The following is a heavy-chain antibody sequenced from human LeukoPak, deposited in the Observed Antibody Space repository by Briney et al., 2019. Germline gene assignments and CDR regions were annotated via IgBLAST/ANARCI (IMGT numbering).Heavy chain of an antibody. CDR3: ASTNVLLWFGELSKTAYFDY. CDR2: IYYSGST. J-gene: IGHJ4*02. CDR1: GGSISSSSYY. V-gene: IGHV4-39*07. Sequence: SETLSLTCTVSGGSISSSSYYWGWIRQPPGKGLEWIGSIYYSGSTYYNPSLKSRVTISVDTSKNQFSLKLSSVTAADTAVYYCASTNVLLWFGELSKTAYFDYWGQGTLVTVSS. D-gene: IGHD3-10*01.